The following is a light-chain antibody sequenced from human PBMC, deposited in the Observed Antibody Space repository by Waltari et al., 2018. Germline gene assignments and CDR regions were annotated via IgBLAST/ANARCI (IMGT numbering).Light chain of an antibody. V-gene: IGKV3-11*01. Sequence: EIVLTQSPATLSLSPGERATLSCRASQSVSNFLAWYQQKPDQAPRLLIYDASRRAAGIPARFSGSGSGTDFTLTISRLEHEDFAVFYCQQRTNWPLTFGGGTKLEVK. CDR2: DAS. CDR1: QSVSNF. CDR3: QQRTNWPLT. J-gene: IGKJ4*01.